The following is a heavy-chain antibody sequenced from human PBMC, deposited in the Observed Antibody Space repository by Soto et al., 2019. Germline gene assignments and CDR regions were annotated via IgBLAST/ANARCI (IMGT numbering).Heavy chain of an antibody. V-gene: IGHV1-2*04. CDR2: INPNSGGT. D-gene: IGHD6-19*01. CDR3: ALGYSSGWYYFDY. J-gene: IGHJ4*02. Sequence: ASVKVSCKASGYTFTGYYMHWVRQAPGQGLEWMGWINPNSGGTNYAQKFQGWVTMTRDTSISTAYMELSRLRSDDTAVYYCALGYSSGWYYFDYWGQGTLVTVSS. CDR1: GYTFTGYY.